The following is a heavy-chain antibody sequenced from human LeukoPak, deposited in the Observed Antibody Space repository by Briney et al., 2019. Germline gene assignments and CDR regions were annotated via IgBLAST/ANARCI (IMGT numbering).Heavy chain of an antibody. J-gene: IGHJ5*02. V-gene: IGHV1-69*04. CDR3: ARGNYGDYTGQNRFDP. CDR2: IIPIFGIA. CDR1: GGTFSSYA. Sequence: SVKVSCKASGGTFSSYAISWVRQAPGQGLEWMGRIIPIFGIANYAQKFQGRVTITADKSTSTAYMELSSLRSEDTAVYYCARGNYGDYTGQNRFDPWGQGTLVTVSS. D-gene: IGHD4-17*01.